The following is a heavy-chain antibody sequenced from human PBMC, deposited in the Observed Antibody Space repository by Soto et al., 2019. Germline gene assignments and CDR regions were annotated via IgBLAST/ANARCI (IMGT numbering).Heavy chain of an antibody. V-gene: IGHV4-30-4*01. CDR2: IYYSGST. CDR3: ARERGWGGYCSGGSCLRGGLFDY. D-gene: IGHD2-15*01. Sequence: QVQLQESGPGLVKPSQTLSLTCTVSGGSISSGDYYWSWIRQPPGKGLEWIGYIYYSGSTYYNPSLKSRVTISVDTSKNQFSLKLSSVTAADTAVYYCARERGWGGYCSGGSCLRGGLFDYWGQGTLVTVSS. J-gene: IGHJ4*02. CDR1: GGSISSGDYY.